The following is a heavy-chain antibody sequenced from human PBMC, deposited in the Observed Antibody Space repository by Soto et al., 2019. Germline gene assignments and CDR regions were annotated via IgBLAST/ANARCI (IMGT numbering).Heavy chain of an antibody. D-gene: IGHD6-19*01. Sequence: PGGSLRLSCAASGFTFSSYAMHWVRQAPGKGLEWVAVISYNGSNKYYADSVKGRFTISRDNSKNTLYLQMNSLRAEDTAVYYCERDRIAVAGTVMDYWGQGTLVTVSS. CDR1: GFTFSSYA. V-gene: IGHV3-30-3*01. CDR3: ERDRIAVAGTVMDY. J-gene: IGHJ4*02. CDR2: ISYNGSNK.